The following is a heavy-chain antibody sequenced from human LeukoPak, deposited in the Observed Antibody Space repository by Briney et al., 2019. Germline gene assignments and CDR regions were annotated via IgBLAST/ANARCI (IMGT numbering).Heavy chain of an antibody. J-gene: IGHJ3*02. D-gene: IGHD3-22*01. CDR2: INPSGGST. CDR3: ARTLTKPTYYYDSSGSPNAFDI. CDR1: GYTFTSYY. V-gene: IGHV1-46*01. Sequence: ASVKVSCKASGYTFTSYYMHWVRQAPGQGLEWMGIINPSGGSTSYAQKFQGRVTMTRDMSTSTVYMELSSLRSEDTAVYYCARTLTKPTYYYDSSGSPNAFDIWGQGTMVTVPS.